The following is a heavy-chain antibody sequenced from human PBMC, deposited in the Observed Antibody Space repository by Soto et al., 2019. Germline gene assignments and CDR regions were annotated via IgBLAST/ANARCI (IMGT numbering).Heavy chain of an antibody. CDR1: GFTVSNYH. CDR2: ISGSGGST. CDR3: AKRFLGGYSYGSFPYYYHYDGMDV. J-gene: IGHJ6*02. D-gene: IGHD5-18*01. V-gene: IGHV3-23*01. Sequence: PGGSLRLSCAASGFTVSNYHMNWVRRAPGKGLEWVSAISGSGGSTYYADSVKGRFTISRDNSKNTLYLQMNSLRAEDTAVYYCAKRFLGGYSYGSFPYYYHYDGMDVSAQGTTVTVSS.